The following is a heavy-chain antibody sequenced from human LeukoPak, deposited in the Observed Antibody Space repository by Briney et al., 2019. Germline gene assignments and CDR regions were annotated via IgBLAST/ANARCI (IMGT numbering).Heavy chain of an antibody. V-gene: IGHV4-59*01. CDR3: ARDLGGYDPFGY. CDR2: IYYSGST. J-gene: IGHJ4*02. D-gene: IGHD5-12*01. Sequence: PSETLSLTCTVSGGSISSYYWSWIRQPPGKGLEWIGYIYYSGSTNYNPSLKSRVTISVDTSKNQFSLKLSSVTAADTAVYYCARDLGGYDPFGYWGQGTLVTVSS. CDR1: GGSISSYY.